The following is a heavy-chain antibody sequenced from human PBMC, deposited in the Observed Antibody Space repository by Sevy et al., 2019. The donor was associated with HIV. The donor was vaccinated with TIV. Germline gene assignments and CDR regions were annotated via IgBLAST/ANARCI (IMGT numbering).Heavy chain of an antibody. CDR2: IIPIFGTA. CDR3: AWEHTNSGSYQTVAFDI. CDR1: GGTFSSYA. J-gene: IGHJ3*02. D-gene: IGHD1-26*01. V-gene: IGHV1-69*13. Sequence: ASVKVSCKASGGTFSSYAISWVRQAPGQGLEWMGGIIPIFGTANYAQKFQGRVTITADESTSTAYMELSSLRSEDTAVYYCAWEHTNSGSYQTVAFDIWGQGTMVTVSS.